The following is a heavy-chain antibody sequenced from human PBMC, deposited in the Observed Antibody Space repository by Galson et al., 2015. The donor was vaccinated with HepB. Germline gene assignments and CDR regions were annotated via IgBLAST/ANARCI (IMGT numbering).Heavy chain of an antibody. V-gene: IGHV3-13*01. CDR3: ARGHPVVRGVISDMDV. D-gene: IGHD3-10*01. Sequence: SLRLSCAASGFTFSSQNMHWVRRTTGRGLEWVSGIGTIGDTFYSTSVRGRFTISRENGKNSLYLQMNSLRDDDTAVYYCARGHPVVRGVISDMDVWGQGTTVTASS. CDR1: GFTFSSQN. J-gene: IGHJ6*02. CDR2: IGTIGDT.